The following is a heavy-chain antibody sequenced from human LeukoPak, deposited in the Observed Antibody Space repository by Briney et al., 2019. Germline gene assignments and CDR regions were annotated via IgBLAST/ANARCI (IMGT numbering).Heavy chain of an antibody. CDR1: GGSIRSHY. CDR3: ARHRTAKAVTDY. Sequence: SETLSLTCTVSGGSIRSHYWTWIRQPPGKGLEYIGYIYYSGSTDYNPSLKSRVTISVDTSKNKFSLKVSSVTAADTAVYYCARHRTAKAVTDYWGQGALVTVSS. V-gene: IGHV4-59*08. CDR2: IYYSGST. D-gene: IGHD5-18*01. J-gene: IGHJ4*02.